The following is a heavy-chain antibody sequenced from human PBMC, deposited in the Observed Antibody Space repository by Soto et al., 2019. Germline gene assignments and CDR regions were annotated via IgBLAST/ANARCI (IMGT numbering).Heavy chain of an antibody. Sequence: SETLPLTCAVYGGSFSGYYWSWIRQPPGKGLEWIGEINHSGSTNYNPSLKSRVTISVDTSKNQFSLKLSSVTAADTAVYYCARLASSWYRLDYWGQGTLVTVSS. D-gene: IGHD6-13*01. CDR2: INHSGST. CDR1: GGSFSGYY. J-gene: IGHJ4*02. CDR3: ARLASSWYRLDY. V-gene: IGHV4-34*01.